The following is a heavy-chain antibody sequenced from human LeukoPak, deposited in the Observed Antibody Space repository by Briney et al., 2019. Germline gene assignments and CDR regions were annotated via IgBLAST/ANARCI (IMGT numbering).Heavy chain of an antibody. D-gene: IGHD3-10*01. V-gene: IGHV4-4*07. J-gene: IGHJ5*02. Sequence: SETLSLTCIVSGDSISNYYWSWIRQPAGKGLEWIGRIYTSGSTNYNPSLKSRVTISVDTSKNQFSLKLSSVTAADTAVYYCARLVTMVRGGSNWFDPWGQGTLVTVSS. CDR1: GDSISNYY. CDR3: ARLVTMVRGGSNWFDP. CDR2: IYTSGST.